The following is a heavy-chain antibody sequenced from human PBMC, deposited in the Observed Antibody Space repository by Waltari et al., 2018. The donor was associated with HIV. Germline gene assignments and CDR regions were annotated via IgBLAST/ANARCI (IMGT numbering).Heavy chain of an antibody. J-gene: IGHJ6*02. CDR3: ARDTLNLYFGLDV. CDR1: GFSFSAYP. CDR2: ISSSSSNI. V-gene: IGHV3-48*02. Sequence: EVQLVESGGGLVQPGRSLRLSCAASGFSFSAYPMNWVRQAPGKGLEWISYISSSSSNIKYADSVKGRFTISRDNTKRSLDLHMNNLRDEDTAVYFCARDTLNLYFGLDVWGQGTTVSVSS.